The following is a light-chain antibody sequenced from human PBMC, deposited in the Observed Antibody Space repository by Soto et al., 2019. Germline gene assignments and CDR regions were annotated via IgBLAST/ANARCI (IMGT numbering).Light chain of an antibody. CDR2: AAS. J-gene: IGKJ1*01. Sequence: IVLPKSTGTLSLSPGERATLSCRASQSLGSGYLAWYQQKPGQAPRILIYAASSRATGIPDRFSGSGSGTDFSLTINRLEPEDSAVYYCQQYDTSPRTFGQVT. V-gene: IGKV3-20*01. CDR3: QQYDTSPRT. CDR1: QSLGSGY.